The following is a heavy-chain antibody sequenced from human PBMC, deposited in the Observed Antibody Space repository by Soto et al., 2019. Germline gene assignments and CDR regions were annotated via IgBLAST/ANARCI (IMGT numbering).Heavy chain of an antibody. CDR2: IYHSGSN. D-gene: IGHD3-3*01. Sequence: SETLASTCALDGYSISRVSYWCGSRQPPGKGLGWIGSIYHSGSNSYNPYLNTPVTISVDTSKNQFSLKLSSVTAADTAVYYCARGVRELRFLEWLSFAPHWFDPWGQGTLVTVS. J-gene: IGHJ5*02. V-gene: IGHV4-38-2*01. CDR3: ARGVRELRFLEWLSFAPHWFDP. CDR1: GYSISRVSY.